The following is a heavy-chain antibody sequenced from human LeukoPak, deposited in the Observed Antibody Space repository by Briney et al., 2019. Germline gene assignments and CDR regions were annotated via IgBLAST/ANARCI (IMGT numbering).Heavy chain of an antibody. Sequence: GESLKISWKGSGYSFTSYWIGWVRQMPGKGLEWMGIIYPGDSATRYSPSFQGQVTISVDKSISTAYLQWSGLKASDTAMYYCARHSRVTTRLLDYWGQGTLVTVSS. J-gene: IGHJ4*02. D-gene: IGHD2-21*02. V-gene: IGHV5-51*01. CDR2: IYPGDSAT. CDR1: GYSFTSYW. CDR3: ARHSRVTTRLLDY.